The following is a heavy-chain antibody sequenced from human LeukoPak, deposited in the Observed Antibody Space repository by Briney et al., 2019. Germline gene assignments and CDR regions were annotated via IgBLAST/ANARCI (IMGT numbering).Heavy chain of an antibody. Sequence: GGSLRLSCAASGFNFSGSPTHWVRQASGKGLEWVGRIRSKANNYATVYSESVKGRFTISRDDPKNTAYLQMNSLKTEDTAVYYCTPFTVTKDYWGQGTLVTVSS. V-gene: IGHV3-73*01. CDR3: TPFTVTKDY. J-gene: IGHJ4*02. CDR1: GFNFSGSP. CDR2: IRSKANNYAT. D-gene: IGHD4-17*01.